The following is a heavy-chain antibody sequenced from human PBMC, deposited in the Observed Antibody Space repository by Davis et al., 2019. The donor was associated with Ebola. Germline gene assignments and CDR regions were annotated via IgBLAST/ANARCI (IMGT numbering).Heavy chain of an antibody. V-gene: IGHV1-8*02. CDR1: GGTFSSYA. CDR3: ARAREDGYNH. Sequence: AASVKVSCKASGGTFSSYAINWVRQATGQGLEWMGWMNPNSGNTGYAQKLQGRVTMTRDTSTSTVYMELSSLRSEDTAVYYCARAREDGYNHWGQGTLVTVSS. D-gene: IGHD5-24*01. CDR2: MNPNSGNT. J-gene: IGHJ5*02.